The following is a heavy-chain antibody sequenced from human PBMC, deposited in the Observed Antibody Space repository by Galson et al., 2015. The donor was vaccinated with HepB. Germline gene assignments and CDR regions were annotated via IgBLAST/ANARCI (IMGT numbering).Heavy chain of an antibody. CDR1: GFRFEDYT. V-gene: IGHV3-43*01. CDR3: AKDYFDSSGGTYYYYGMDA. CDR2: ISWDGKTA. J-gene: IGHJ6*02. Sequence: SLRLSCAASGFRFEDYTMHWVRHTPGKGLEWLSFISWDGKTASYADSVRGRVIISRDNNKNSLYLEMKSLRIDDTALYYCAKDYFDSSGGTYYYYGMDAWGPGTTVTVAS. D-gene: IGHD3-22*01.